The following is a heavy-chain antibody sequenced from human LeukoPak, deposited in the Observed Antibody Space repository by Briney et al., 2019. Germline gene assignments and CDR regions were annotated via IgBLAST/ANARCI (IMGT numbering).Heavy chain of an antibody. CDR1: GYSFTSYW. D-gene: IGHD6-13*01. J-gene: IGHJ4*02. V-gene: IGHV5-51*01. CDR3: ARGSIAAAGLSYFDY. CDR2: IYPGDSDT. Sequence: GESLKISCKGSGYSFTSYWIGWVRQMPRKGLEWMGIIYPGDSDTRYSPSFQGQVTISADKSISTAYLQWRSLKASDTAIYYCARGSIAAAGLSYFDYWGQGTLVTVSS.